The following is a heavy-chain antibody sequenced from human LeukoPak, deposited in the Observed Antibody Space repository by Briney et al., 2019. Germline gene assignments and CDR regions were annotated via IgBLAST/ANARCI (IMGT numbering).Heavy chain of an antibody. CDR2: IWYDASNK. J-gene: IGHJ4*02. V-gene: IGHV3-33*01. D-gene: IGHD1-26*01. Sequence: PGRSLRLSCAASGFTFSNYGMHWVRQAPGQGLEWVALIWYDASNKYYSDSVKGRFTISRDNSKNTLYLQMNSLRAEDTAVYYCARDPGGSYLDYFDYWGQGTLVTVSS. CDR3: ARDPGGSYLDYFDY. CDR1: GFTFSNYG.